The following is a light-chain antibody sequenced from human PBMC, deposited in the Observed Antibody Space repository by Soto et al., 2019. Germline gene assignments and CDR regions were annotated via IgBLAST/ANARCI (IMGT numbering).Light chain of an antibody. V-gene: IGKV1-27*01. CDR3: QKYDSAPWT. Sequence: DIQMTXSPSSLSASXXXXXTITCRASQGISNYLAWYQQKPGKVPKLLIYAASTLQSGVPSRFSGSGSGTDFTLTISSLQPEDVATYYCQKYDSAPWTFGQGTKVEIK. CDR1: QGISNY. CDR2: AAS. J-gene: IGKJ1*01.